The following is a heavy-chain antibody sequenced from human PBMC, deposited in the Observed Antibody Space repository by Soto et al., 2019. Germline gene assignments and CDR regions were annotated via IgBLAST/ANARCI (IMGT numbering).Heavy chain of an antibody. CDR3: ANRNYYADSCYTYPYFDF. CDR2: ISGSGAST. D-gene: IGHD3-22*01. Sequence: EVQLLESGGGLVQPGGPLRLSCAASGFTFSNYDMTWVRQAPGKGLDWVSTISGSGASTYYADSVKGRFTMSRDNSKKTVYLQMNSLRVEDTAVYYCANRNYYADSCYTYPYFDFWGQGSLVTVSS. J-gene: IGHJ4*02. CDR1: GFTFSNYD. V-gene: IGHV3-23*01.